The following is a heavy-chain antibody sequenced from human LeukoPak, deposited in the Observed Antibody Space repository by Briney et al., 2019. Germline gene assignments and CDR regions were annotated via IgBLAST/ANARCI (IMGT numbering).Heavy chain of an antibody. CDR3: ARRGDGGRSFDY. CDR1: GFNVSNNY. D-gene: IGHD4-23*01. J-gene: IGHJ4*02. Sequence: GGSLRLSCAASGFNVSNNYMTWVRQAPGKGLEWVSLIYSSGSIYYADSVKGRITISRDNSKNTLYLQVNSLRAEDTAVYYCARRGDGGRSFDYWGQGTLVTVSS. CDR2: IYSSGSI. V-gene: IGHV3-53*01.